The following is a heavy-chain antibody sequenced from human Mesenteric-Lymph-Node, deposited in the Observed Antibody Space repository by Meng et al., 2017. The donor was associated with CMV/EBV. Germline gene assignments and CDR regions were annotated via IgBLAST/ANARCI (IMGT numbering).Heavy chain of an antibody. Sequence: CVVYGASFSDYYWTWIRQPPGKGLGWIGEIDDSGSTNYSPSLKSRVTMSVDTSKNQFSLKLNSATAADTAVYFCARGGRIAARPGLRYWGQGILVTVSS. CDR2: IDDSGST. J-gene: IGHJ4*02. D-gene: IGHD6-6*01. CDR3: ARGGRIAARPGLRY. V-gene: IGHV4-34*01. CDR1: GASFSDYY.